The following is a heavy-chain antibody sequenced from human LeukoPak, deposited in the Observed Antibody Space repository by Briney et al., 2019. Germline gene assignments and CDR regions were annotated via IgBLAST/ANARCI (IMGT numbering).Heavy chain of an antibody. CDR3: ARSFYYDSPGYYQYYFDF. CDR2: IGSSSSYI. Sequence: PGGSLRLSCAASGFTFSSYSMNWVRQAPGKGLEWVSSIGSSSSYIYYADSVKGRFTISRDNAKNSLYLQMNSLRAEDTAVYHCARSFYYDSPGYYQYYFDFWGQGTLVTVSS. CDR1: GFTFSSYS. D-gene: IGHD3-22*01. J-gene: IGHJ4*02. V-gene: IGHV3-21*01.